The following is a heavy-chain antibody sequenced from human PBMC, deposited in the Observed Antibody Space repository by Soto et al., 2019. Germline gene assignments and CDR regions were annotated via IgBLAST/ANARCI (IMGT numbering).Heavy chain of an antibody. D-gene: IGHD6-19*01. V-gene: IGHV4-34*01. Sequence: PSETLSLTCAVFGGSFSGYYWSWIRQPPGKGLEWIGEINHSGSTNYNPSLKSRVTISVDTSKNQFSLKLSSVTAADTAVYYCARVDVGSGWRIDDYWGQGTLVTVS. CDR2: INHSGST. CDR1: GGSFSGYY. CDR3: ARVDVGSGWRIDDY. J-gene: IGHJ4*02.